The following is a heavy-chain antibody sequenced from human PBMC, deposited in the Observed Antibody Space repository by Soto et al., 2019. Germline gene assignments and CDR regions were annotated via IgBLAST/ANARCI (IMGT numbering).Heavy chain of an antibody. CDR2: ISGSGGST. J-gene: IGHJ5*02. CDR1: GFTFSSYA. CDR3: AKGALYYGSGSPPPSWFDP. D-gene: IGHD3-10*01. V-gene: IGHV3-23*01. Sequence: GGSLRLSCAASGFTFSSYAMSWVRQAPGKGLEWVSAISGSGGSTYYADSVKGRFTISRDNSKNTLYLQMNSLRAEDTAVYYCAKGALYYGSGSPPPSWFDPWGQGTLVTVSS.